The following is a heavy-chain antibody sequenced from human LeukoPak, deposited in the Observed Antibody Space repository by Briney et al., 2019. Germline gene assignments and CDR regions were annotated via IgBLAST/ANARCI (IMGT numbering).Heavy chain of an antibody. V-gene: IGHV4-34*01. CDR3: ARRSIVVAAVDY. J-gene: IGHJ4*02. Sequence: SETLSLTCAVYGGSFSGYYWSWIRQPPGKGLERIGEINHSGSTNYNPSLKSRVTISVDTSKNQFSLRLSSVTAADTAVYYCARRSIVVAAVDYWGQGTLVTVSS. CDR1: GGSFSGYY. CDR2: INHSGST. D-gene: IGHD3-22*01.